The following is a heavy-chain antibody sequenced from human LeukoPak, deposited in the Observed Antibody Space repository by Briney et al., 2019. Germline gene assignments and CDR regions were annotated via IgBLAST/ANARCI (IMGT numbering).Heavy chain of an antibody. CDR1: GGTFSSYA. J-gene: IGHJ4*02. V-gene: IGHV1-69*05. CDR3: ARDGSGGNFDY. Sequence: GASVKVSCKASGGTFSSYAISWVRQAPGQGLEWMGGIIPIFGTANYAQKFQGRVTITTDESTSTAYMELSSLRSEDTAVYYRARDGSGGNFDYWGQGTLATVSS. D-gene: IGHD3-10*01. CDR2: IIPIFGTA.